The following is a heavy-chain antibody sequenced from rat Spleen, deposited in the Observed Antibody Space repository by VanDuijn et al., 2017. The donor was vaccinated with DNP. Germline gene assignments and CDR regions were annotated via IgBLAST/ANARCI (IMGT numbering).Heavy chain of an antibody. CDR3: TTDGPLYYSSYIFVPFDY. V-gene: IGHV5-20*01. Sequence: EVHLVESGGGLVQPGRSMKLSCAASGFTFSNYDMAWVRQAPTRGLEWVASISDDGGFTYYRDSVKGRFSISRDTAKSTLYLQMDSLRSEDTATYYCTTDGPLYYSSYIFVPFDYWGQGVMVKVSS. CDR2: ISDDGGFT. D-gene: IGHD1-2*01. CDR1: GFTFSNYD. J-gene: IGHJ2*01.